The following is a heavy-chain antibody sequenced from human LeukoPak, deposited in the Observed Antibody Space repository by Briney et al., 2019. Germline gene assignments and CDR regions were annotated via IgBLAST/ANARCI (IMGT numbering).Heavy chain of an antibody. D-gene: IGHD1-26*01. CDR3: ARDNRGSLDY. V-gene: IGHV1-2*06. CDR1: GYTFTGYY. CDR2: IDPSSGST. Sequence: ASVKVSCKASGYTFTGYYIHWVRQAPGQGLEWMGRIDPSSGSTTYAQDLQGRVAMTWATSISTAYMDLTRLRSDDTAVYYCARDNRGSLDYWGQGTQVTVSS. J-gene: IGHJ4*02.